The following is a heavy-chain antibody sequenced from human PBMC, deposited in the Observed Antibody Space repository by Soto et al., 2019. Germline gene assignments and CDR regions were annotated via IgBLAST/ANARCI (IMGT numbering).Heavy chain of an antibody. CDR2: IYYSGST. D-gene: IGHD4-17*01. J-gene: IGHJ4*02. V-gene: IGHV4-59*01. CDR1: GGSISSYY. CDR3: ASTYGDYVFDY. Sequence: QVQLQESGPGLVKPSETLSLTCTVSGGSISSYYWSWIRQPPGKGLEWIGSIYYSGSTNYSPSLKSRVTISVDTSKYQFSLKRSSVTAADTAVYCCASTYGDYVFDYWGQGTLVTVSS.